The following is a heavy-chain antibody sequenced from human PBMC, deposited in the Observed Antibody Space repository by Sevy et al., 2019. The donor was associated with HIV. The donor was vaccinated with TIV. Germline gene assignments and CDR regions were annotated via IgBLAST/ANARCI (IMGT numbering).Heavy chain of an antibody. V-gene: IGHV5-51*01. CDR3: ARPAHTMATIKTYDAFDI. D-gene: IGHD5-12*01. Sequence: GESLKISCKGSEYSFRTYWIGWVRQMPGKGLEWMGIIYPGDSDTRYSPSFQGQVTISADKSISTAYLQWSSLKASDTAMYYCARPAHTMATIKTYDAFDIWGQGTMVTVSS. J-gene: IGHJ3*02. CDR2: IYPGDSDT. CDR1: EYSFRTYW.